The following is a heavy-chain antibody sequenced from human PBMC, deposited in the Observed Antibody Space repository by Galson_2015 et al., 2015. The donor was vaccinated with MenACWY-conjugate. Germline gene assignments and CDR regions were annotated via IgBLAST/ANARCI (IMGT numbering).Heavy chain of an antibody. CDR1: GGSMSSYC. V-gene: IGHV4-59*08. Sequence: SETLSLTCSVSGGSMSSYCWSWIRQPPGKGLEWISYIYYTGGSSHYNPSLKSRVTISIDTSMKQFSLKLTSVTAADTAVYYCARLLQQWLVPKAFDVWGPGTAVTVSS. D-gene: IGHD6-19*01. CDR3: ARLLQQWLVPKAFDV. CDR2: IYYTGGSS. J-gene: IGHJ3*01.